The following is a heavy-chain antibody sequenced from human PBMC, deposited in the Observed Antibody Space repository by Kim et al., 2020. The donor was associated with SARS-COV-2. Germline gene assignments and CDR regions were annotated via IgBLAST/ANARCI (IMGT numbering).Heavy chain of an antibody. CDR3: ARQSAYSSGWGEIDY. CDR2: IYYTGNT. D-gene: IGHD6-19*01. V-gene: IGHV4-39*01. Sequence: SETLSLSCTVSGGSISSSSYYWGWVRQPPEKGLEWIATIYYTGNTYYSPSLKIRVTISVDTSKNQFSLKLSSVTAADTAVYYCARQSAYSSGWGEIDYWGQGTLVTVSS. CDR1: GGSISSSSYY. J-gene: IGHJ4*02.